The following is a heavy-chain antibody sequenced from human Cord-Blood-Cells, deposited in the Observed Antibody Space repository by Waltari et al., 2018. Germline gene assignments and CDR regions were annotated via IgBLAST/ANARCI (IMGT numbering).Heavy chain of an antibody. Sequence: QLQLQESGPGLVKPSETLSLTCTVSGGSISSSSYYWGWIRQPPGKGLEWIGSIYYSGSTYYNPSLKSRVTISVDTSKNQFSLKLSSVTAADTAVYYCARISGSGWYFDYWGQGTLVTVSS. CDR2: IYYSGST. J-gene: IGHJ4*02. CDR1: GGSISSSSYY. V-gene: IGHV4-39*01. CDR3: ARISGSGWYFDY. D-gene: IGHD6-19*01.